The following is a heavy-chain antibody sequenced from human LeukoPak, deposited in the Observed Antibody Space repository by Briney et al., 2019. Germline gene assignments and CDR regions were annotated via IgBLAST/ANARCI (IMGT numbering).Heavy chain of an antibody. CDR2: ISWNSGSI. J-gene: IGHJ4*02. CDR3: AKTVALYDSSGYDY. Sequence: PGRSLRLSCAASGFTFDDYAMHWVRQAPGNGLEWVSGISWNSGSIGYADSVKGRFTISRDNSKNTLYPQMNSLRAEDTAVYYCAKTVALYDSSGYDYWGQGTLVTVSS. CDR1: GFTFDDYA. V-gene: IGHV3-9*01. D-gene: IGHD3-22*01.